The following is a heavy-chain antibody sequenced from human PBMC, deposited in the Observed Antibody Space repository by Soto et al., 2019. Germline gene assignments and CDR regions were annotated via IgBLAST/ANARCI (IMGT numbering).Heavy chain of an antibody. V-gene: IGHV1-8*01. CDR2: MNPNSGNT. CDR3: ARGRRVSGSHGPTGY. CDR1: GYTFTSYY. J-gene: IGHJ4*02. D-gene: IGHD1-26*01. Sequence: ASVKVSCKASGYTFTSYYINWVLQATGQGLEWMGWMNPNSGNTGYAQKFQGRVTMTRNTSISTAYMELSSLRSEDTAVYYCARGRRVSGSHGPTGYWGQGTLVTVSS.